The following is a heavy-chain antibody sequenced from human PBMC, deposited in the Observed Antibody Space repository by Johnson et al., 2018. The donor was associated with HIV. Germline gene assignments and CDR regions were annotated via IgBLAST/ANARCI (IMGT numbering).Heavy chain of an antibody. D-gene: IGHD7-27*01. CDR2: IKQDGSEK. Sequence: VQLVESGGGVVQPGGSLRLSCAASGFTFSSYWMSWVRQAPGKGLEWVANIKQDGSEKYYVDSGKGRFAISRDNAKNSLYLQMNSLRVEDTAVYYCGMSGVEDAAFDIWGQGTMVTVSS. J-gene: IGHJ3*02. CDR3: GMSGVEDAAFDI. CDR1: GFTFSSYW. V-gene: IGHV3-7*02.